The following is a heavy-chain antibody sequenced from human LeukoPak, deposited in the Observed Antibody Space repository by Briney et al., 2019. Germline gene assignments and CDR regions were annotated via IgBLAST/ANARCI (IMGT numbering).Heavy chain of an antibody. D-gene: IGHD6-19*01. Sequence: GGSLRHSCAASGFTLSSYWMHWVRQAPGKGLVWFSRINSDGSSTSYADSVKGRFTISRDNAKNTLYLQMNSLRAEDTAVYYCARGPQWLDNWFDPWGQGTLVTVSS. V-gene: IGHV3-74*01. CDR1: GFTLSSYW. CDR2: INSDGSST. J-gene: IGHJ5*02. CDR3: ARGPQWLDNWFDP.